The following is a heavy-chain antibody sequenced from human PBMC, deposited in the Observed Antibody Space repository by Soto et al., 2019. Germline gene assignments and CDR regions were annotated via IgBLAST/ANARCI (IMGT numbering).Heavy chain of an antibody. CDR1: GGTFSSYA. J-gene: IGHJ3*02. V-gene: IGHV1-69*01. CDR3: ARSNFITMIVVVIDAFDI. Sequence: QVQLVQSGAEVKKPGSSVKVSCKASGGTFSSYAISWVRQAPGQGLEWMGGIIPIFGTANYAQKFQGRVTITADESTSTAYMELSSLRSEDTAVYYCARSNFITMIVVVIDAFDIWGQGTMVTVSS. D-gene: IGHD3-22*01. CDR2: IIPIFGTA.